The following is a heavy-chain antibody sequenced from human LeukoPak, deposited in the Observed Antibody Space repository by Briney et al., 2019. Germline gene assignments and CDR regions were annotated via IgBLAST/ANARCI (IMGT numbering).Heavy chain of an antibody. Sequence: PSETLSLTCTVSGGSISSSSYYWGWIRQPPGKGLEWIGSIYYSGSTYYNPSLKSRVTISVETSKNQFSLTMSSVTAADTAVYYCARHSLRLVDADFDYWGQGTLVTVSS. V-gene: IGHV4-39*01. CDR1: GGSISSSSYY. CDR3: ARHSLRLVDADFDY. J-gene: IGHJ4*02. CDR2: IYYSGST. D-gene: IGHD3-16*02.